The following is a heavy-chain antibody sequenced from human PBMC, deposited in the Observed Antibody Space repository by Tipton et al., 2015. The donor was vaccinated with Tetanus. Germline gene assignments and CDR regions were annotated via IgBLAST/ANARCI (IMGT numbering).Heavy chain of an antibody. CDR3: ARGWSECSSWSCSPFDS. V-gene: IGHV4-4*07. CDR1: GGSVSSYY. CDR2: VSSSGNS. J-gene: IGHJ4*02. D-gene: IGHD2-2*01. Sequence: TLSLTCTVSGGSVSSYYWTWFRQPPGKRLEWIGFVSSSGNSNYSPSLTGRVSMSLDTPKQQFSLSLTSATAADTAVYYCARGWSECSSWSCSPFDSWGQGTLVTVSS.